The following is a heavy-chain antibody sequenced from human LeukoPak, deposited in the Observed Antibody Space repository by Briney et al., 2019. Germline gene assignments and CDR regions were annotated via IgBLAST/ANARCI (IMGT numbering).Heavy chain of an antibody. CDR2: IYTSGST. Sequence: PSETLSLTCTVSGGSISSGSYYWSWIRQPAGKGLEWIGRIYTSGSTNYNPSLKSRVTISVDTSKNQFSLKLSSVTAADTAVYYCARANRNYGDAFDIWGQGTMVTVSS. J-gene: IGHJ3*02. CDR3: ARANRNYGDAFDI. D-gene: IGHD1-7*01. V-gene: IGHV4-61*02. CDR1: GGSISSGSYY.